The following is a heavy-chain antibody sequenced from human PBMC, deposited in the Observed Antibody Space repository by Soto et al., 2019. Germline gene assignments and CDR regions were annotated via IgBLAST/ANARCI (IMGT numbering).Heavy chain of an antibody. V-gene: IGHV4-39*01. CDR3: ARHKDTSSRYLLPDF. J-gene: IGHJ4*02. Sequence: QLQLQESGPGLVKPSETLSLTCTVSGGSISSSSYYWGWIRQPPGKWLEWIGSIYYSGNAYYNPSLKSRVAVYVDTSKNQFSLKVTSVTATDTAVYYCARHKDTSSRYLLPDFWGQGTLVTVSS. CDR1: GGSISSSSYY. D-gene: IGHD6-13*01. CDR2: IYYSGNA.